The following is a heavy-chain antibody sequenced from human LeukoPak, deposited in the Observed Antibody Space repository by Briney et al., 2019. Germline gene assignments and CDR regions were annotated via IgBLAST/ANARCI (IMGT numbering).Heavy chain of an antibody. D-gene: IGHD2-21*02. CDR3: AHRRDYAGDWDGGSFDF. Sequence: SGPALVEPTQTLTLTCSFSGFSLTSSPVGVGWIRQPPGKALEWLAFSYWDDDNRYRPSLKCRLTVMKDTSKSHVVLIMTNMDPADTGTYYCAHRRDYAGDWDGGSFDFWGQGIVVTVSS. J-gene: IGHJ4*02. CDR1: GFSLTSSPVG. CDR2: SYWDDDN. V-gene: IGHV2-5*02.